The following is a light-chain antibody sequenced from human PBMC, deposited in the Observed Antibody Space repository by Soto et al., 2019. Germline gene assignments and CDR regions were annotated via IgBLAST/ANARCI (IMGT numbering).Light chain of an antibody. J-gene: IGKJ5*01. CDR1: QSFTNSF. CDR2: CEX. V-gene: IGKV3-20*01. Sequence: GLTQYPCTLSLSPGEGATLSCRASQSFTNSFRAWYEQKPGQAPRLLXXCEXNRATGIPDRFIGSGSGTDFTLTINRLEPEDFAVYYCQQQGDSPTRTFGQGTRLEIK. CDR3: QQQGDSPTRT.